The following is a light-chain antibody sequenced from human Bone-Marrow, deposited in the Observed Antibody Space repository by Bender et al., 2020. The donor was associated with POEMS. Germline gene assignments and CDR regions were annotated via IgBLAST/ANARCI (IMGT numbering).Light chain of an antibody. CDR1: SSNIGAHA. V-gene: IGLV1-44*01. CDR3: AVWDDSLNGWV. CDR2: SSH. Sequence: QSVLTQPPSASGTPGQRVTISCSGGSSNIGAHAVNWYQHLPGTAPKLLIYSSHRRPSEVPDRFSGSRSVTSASLAISVLQSEDEADYYCAVWDDSLNGWVFGGGTKLTVL. J-gene: IGLJ3*02.